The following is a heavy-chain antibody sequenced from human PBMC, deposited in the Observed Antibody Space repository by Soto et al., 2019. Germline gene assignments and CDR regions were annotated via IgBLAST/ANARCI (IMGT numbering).Heavy chain of an antibody. J-gene: IGHJ4*02. V-gene: IGHV3-30*18. CDR1: GFTFSSYG. D-gene: IGHD6-19*01. CDR2: ISYDGSNK. Sequence: GGSLRLSCAASGFTFSSYGMHWVRQAPGKGLELVAVISYDGSNKYYADSVKGRFTISRDNSKNTLYLQMNSLRAEDTAVYYCAKATTVAGTNFDYWGQGTLVTVSS. CDR3: AKATTVAGTNFDY.